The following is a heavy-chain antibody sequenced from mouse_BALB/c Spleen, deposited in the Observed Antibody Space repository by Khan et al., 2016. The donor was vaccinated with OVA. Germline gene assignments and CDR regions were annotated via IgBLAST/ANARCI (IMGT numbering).Heavy chain of an antibody. Sequence: QVQLKQSGPEPVRPGASVKISCKGSGYTFADSGMHWVRQSHAKSLEWIGVISTYYGNIKYNQKFEGRATLTVDKSSSTAYMELARLTSEDSAVYFCTRDGISELAYGGQGTLVTVSA. CDR2: ISTYYGNI. CDR3: TRDGISELAY. D-gene: IGHD2-3*01. CDR1: GYTFADSG. J-gene: IGHJ3*01. V-gene: IGHV1S137*01.